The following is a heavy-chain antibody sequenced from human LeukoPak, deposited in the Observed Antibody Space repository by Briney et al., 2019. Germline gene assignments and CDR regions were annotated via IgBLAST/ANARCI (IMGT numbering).Heavy chain of an antibody. D-gene: IGHD3-10*01. CDR3: ARGGGPGGDYYYYYMDV. CDR2: MNPSGGST. V-gene: IGHV1-46*01. CDR1: GYTFSNYA. J-gene: IGHJ6*03. Sequence: ASVKVSCKASGYTFSNYAMNWVRQAPGQGLEWMGIMNPSGGSTSYAQKFQGRVTMTRDTSTSTVYMELSSLRSEDTAVYYCARGGGPGGDYYYYYMDVWGKGTTVTVSS.